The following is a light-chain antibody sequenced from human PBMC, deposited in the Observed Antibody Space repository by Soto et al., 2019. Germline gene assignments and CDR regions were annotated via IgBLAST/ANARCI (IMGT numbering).Light chain of an antibody. Sequence: QSVLTQPASVSGSPGQSITISCTGTSSDVGGYNYVSWYQHHPGKAPKLMIYDVSNRPSGVSNRFSGSKSGNTASLTISGLQAEDEADYYCSSYTSNIFSYVFGTGTKLTVL. CDR3: SSYTSNIFSYV. CDR1: SSDVGGYNY. J-gene: IGLJ1*01. V-gene: IGLV2-14*03. CDR2: DVS.